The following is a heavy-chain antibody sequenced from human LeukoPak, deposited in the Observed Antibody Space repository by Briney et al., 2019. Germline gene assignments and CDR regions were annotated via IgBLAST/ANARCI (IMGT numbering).Heavy chain of an antibody. CDR3: ARVKVDSNAFDI. CDR2: VNPNSGGT. V-gene: IGHV1-2*06. Sequence: ASVKVSCKASGYTFTGYYMHWVRQAPGQGLEWMGRVNPNSGGTNYAQKFQGRVTMTRDTSISTAYMELSRLRSDDTAVYYCARVKVDSNAFDIWGQGTVVTVSS. J-gene: IGHJ3*02. CDR1: GYTFTGYY.